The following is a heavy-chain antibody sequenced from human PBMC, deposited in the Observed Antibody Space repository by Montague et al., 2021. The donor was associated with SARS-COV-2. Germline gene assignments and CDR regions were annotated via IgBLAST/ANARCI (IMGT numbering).Heavy chain of an antibody. Sequence: SETLSLTCSVSGGSIGSDYWSWIRQSPGKGLEWIGYIYYRGTTNYNPSLKSRVTFSVDTSKNQFSLKLISVTAADTAVYFCAREDRWNWFDPWGQGVLVTVSP. CDR2: IYYRGTT. CDR3: AREDRWNWFDP. J-gene: IGHJ5*02. CDR1: GGSIGSDY. V-gene: IGHV4-59*01. D-gene: IGHD5-24*01.